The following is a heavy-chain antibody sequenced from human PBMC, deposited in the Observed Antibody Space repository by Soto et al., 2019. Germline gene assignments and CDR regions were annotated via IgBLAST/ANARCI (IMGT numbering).Heavy chain of an antibody. V-gene: IGHV1-2*04. CDR2: INPNSGGT. CDR1: GYTFTGYY. J-gene: IGHJ6*02. D-gene: IGHD3-9*01. Sequence: ASVKVSCKASGYTFTGYYMQWVRHAPGQGLEWMGWINPNSGGTNYAQKFQGWVTMTRDTSISTAYMELSRLRSDDTAVYYCARGRDYDIAQGLYDYYGMDVWGQGTTVTVS. CDR3: ARGRDYDIAQGLYDYYGMDV.